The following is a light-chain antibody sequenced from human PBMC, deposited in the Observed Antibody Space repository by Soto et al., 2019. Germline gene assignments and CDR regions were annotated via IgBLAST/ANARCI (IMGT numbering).Light chain of an antibody. CDR2: DTS. CDR3: QQRSNWPPSIT. J-gene: IGKJ5*01. Sequence: EIVLTHSPATLSLSPCERANMSSSASQSVTTYLAWYQQKPGQAPRLLIYDTSDRATGIPARFSGSGSGTDFTLTISSLEPEDFAVYYCQQRSNWPPSITFGQGTRLEIK. CDR1: QSVTTY. V-gene: IGKV3-11*01.